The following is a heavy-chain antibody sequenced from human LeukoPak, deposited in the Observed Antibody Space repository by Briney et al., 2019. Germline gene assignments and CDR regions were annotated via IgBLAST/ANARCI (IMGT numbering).Heavy chain of an antibody. CDR1: GGTFSSYA. CDR3: ARDLAPSGSYAFY. Sequence: ASVKVSCKASGGTFSSYAISWVRQAPGQGLEWMGWISAYNGNTNYAQKLQGRVTMTTDTPTSTAYMELRSLRSDDTAVYYCARDLAPSGSYAFYWGQGTLVTVSS. V-gene: IGHV1-18*01. J-gene: IGHJ4*02. CDR2: ISAYNGNT. D-gene: IGHD6-19*01.